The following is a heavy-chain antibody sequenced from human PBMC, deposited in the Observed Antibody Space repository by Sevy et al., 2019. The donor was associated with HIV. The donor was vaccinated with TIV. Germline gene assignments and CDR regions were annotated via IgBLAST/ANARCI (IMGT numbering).Heavy chain of an antibody. J-gene: IGHJ3*02. CDR2: ISANNGNT. CDR3: ARTTGIVGAYAFDI. V-gene: IGHV1-18*01. Sequence: ASVKVSCKASGYTFSDYGVTWVRQAPGQDLEWMGWISANNGNTNLAQNFQGRVTMTTDTSTSTAYMEVRRLTYDDAAVYYCARTTGIVGAYAFDIWGQGTTVTVSS. D-gene: IGHD1-26*01. CDR1: GYTFSDYG.